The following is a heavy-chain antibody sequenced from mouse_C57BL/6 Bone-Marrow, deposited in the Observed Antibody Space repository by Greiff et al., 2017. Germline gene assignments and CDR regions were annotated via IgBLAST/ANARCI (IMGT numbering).Heavy chain of an antibody. Sequence: EVQLQESGPGLVKPSQSLSLTCSVTGYSITSGYYWNWIRQFPGNKLEWMGYISYDGSNNYNPSLKNRISITRDTSKNQFFLKLNSVTTEDTATYYCARGAAQAPWFAYWGQGTLVTVSA. CDR1: GYSITSGYY. V-gene: IGHV3-6*01. J-gene: IGHJ3*01. CDR3: ARGAAQAPWFAY. D-gene: IGHD3-2*02. CDR2: ISYDGSN.